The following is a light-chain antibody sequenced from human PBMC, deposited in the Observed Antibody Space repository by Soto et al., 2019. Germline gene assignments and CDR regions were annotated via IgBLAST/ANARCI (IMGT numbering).Light chain of an antibody. CDR3: QQFNSYTIT. V-gene: IGKV1-13*02. J-gene: IGKJ5*01. CDR1: QGIASA. Sequence: AIQLTQSPSSLSASVGDRVTITCRASQGIASALAWYQQKPGKPPKLLIYDASSLESGVPSRFSGSGYGTDFTLTISSLQPEDFATYYCQQFNSYTITFGQGTRLEIK. CDR2: DAS.